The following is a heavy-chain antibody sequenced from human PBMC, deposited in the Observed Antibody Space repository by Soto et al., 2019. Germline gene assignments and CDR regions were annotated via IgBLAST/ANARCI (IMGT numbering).Heavy chain of an antibody. J-gene: IGHJ4*02. CDR3: AREADMGGYKSVFIDY. CDR2: ISYSGST. D-gene: IGHD5-12*01. CDR1: GGSISSGGYY. Sequence: QVQLQESGPGLVKPSQTLSLTCTVSGGSISSGGYYWRWLRQHPGKGLEWIGYISYSGSTYYNPSLKSRVTISVDTSKNQFSLKLSSVTAADPAVYDCAREADMGGYKSVFIDYGGQGTPVTVSS. V-gene: IGHV4-31*03.